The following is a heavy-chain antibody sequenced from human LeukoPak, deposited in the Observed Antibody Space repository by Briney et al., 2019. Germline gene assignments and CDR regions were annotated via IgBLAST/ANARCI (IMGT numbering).Heavy chain of an antibody. Sequence: GGSLRLSCAASGFTFDDYAMHWLRQAPGKGLEWVSGIVWNSGSIDYADSVKGRFTISRDNAKNSLYLQMNSLRAEDTAFYYCAKDVGCSSTFTYEYWGQGTLVTVSS. V-gene: IGHV3-9*01. CDR1: GFTFDDYA. CDR3: AKDVGCSSTFTYEY. J-gene: IGHJ4*02. D-gene: IGHD6-13*01. CDR2: IVWNSGSI.